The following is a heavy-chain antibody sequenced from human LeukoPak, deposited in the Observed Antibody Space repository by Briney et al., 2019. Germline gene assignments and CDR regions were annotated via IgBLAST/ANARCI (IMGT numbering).Heavy chain of an antibody. CDR2: IYHSGST. V-gene: IGHV4-30-2*01. Sequence: PSQTLSLTCTVPGGSISSGGYYWSWIRQRPGKGLEWIGYIYHSGSTYYNPSLKSRVTISVDRSKNQFSLKLSSVTAADTAVYYCARVLGSNWIDYWGQGTLVTVSS. D-gene: IGHD1-20*01. J-gene: IGHJ4*02. CDR1: GGSISSGGYY. CDR3: ARVLGSNWIDY.